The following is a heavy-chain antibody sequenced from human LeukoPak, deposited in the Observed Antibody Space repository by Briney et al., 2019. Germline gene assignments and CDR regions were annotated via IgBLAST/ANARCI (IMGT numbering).Heavy chain of an antibody. D-gene: IGHD6-6*01. CDR2: IYTSGST. CDR1: GGSISSYY. V-gene: IGHV4-4*07. CDR3: ARDGAYSSSSSFYYYYYYMDV. Sequence: SETLSLTCTVSGGSISSYYWSWIRQPAGKGLEWIGRIYTSGSTNYNPSLKSRVTMSVDTSKNQFSLKLSSVTAADTAVYCCARDGAYSSSSSFYYYYYYMDVWGKGTTVTVSS. J-gene: IGHJ6*03.